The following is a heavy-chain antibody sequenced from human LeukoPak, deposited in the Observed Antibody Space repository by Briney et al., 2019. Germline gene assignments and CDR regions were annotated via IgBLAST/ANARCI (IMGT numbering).Heavy chain of an antibody. V-gene: IGHV3-21*01. CDR3: VSASLRLGLFRHRTGDY. CDR2: ISSSSSYI. D-gene: IGHD5-12*01. J-gene: IGHJ4*02. CDR1: GFTFSSYS. Sequence: GGSLRLSCAASGFTFSSYSMNWVRQAPGKGLEWVSSISSSSSYIYHADSVKGRFTISRDNAKNSLYLQMNSLRAEDTAVYYCVSASLRLGLFRHRTGDYWGQGTLVTVSS.